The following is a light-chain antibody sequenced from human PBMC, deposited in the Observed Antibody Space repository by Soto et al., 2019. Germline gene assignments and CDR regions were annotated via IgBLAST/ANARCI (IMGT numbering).Light chain of an antibody. Sequence: EIVLTQSPATLSVSPGERATLPCRASQSISTYLLLYFQKPGQAPRPLIYDASNGATGVPARFSGSGSETDFTLTISSVEPEDFATYYCQQRTNSPPWTFGQGTKVDIK. CDR3: QQRTNSPPWT. J-gene: IGKJ1*01. CDR2: DAS. V-gene: IGKV3-11*01. CDR1: QSISTY.